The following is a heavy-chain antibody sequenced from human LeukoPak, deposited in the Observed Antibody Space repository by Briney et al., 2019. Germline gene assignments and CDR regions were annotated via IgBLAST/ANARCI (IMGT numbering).Heavy chain of an antibody. V-gene: IGHV3-23*01. Sequence: GGSLRLSCAASGFAFNSYAMSWVRQALGKGLEWVSTIGDRTYYADSVQGRFTISRDNSKNTLYLQINSLGAEDTAVYYCARPWPSGSSSIFDYWGQGTLVTVSS. CDR3: ARPWPSGSSSIFDY. J-gene: IGHJ4*02. CDR2: IGDRT. CDR1: GFAFNSYA. D-gene: IGHD3-10*01.